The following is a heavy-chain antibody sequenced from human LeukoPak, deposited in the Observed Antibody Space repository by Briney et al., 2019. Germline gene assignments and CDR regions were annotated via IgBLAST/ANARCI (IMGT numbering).Heavy chain of an antibody. D-gene: IGHD3-10*01. Sequence: GGSLRLSCAASGFTFSSYSMNWVRQAPGKGLEWVSSVSSSSSYIYYANSVKGRFTISRDNAKDSLYLQMNSLRAEDTAVYYCARDRVLWFGESREGFDYWGQGTLVTVSS. J-gene: IGHJ4*02. CDR3: ARDRVLWFGESREGFDY. CDR2: VSSSSSYI. V-gene: IGHV3-21*01. CDR1: GFTFSSYS.